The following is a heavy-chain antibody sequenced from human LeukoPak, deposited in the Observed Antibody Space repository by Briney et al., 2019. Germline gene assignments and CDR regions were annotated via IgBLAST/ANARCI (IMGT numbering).Heavy chain of an antibody. Sequence: GASVKVSCKASGYTFTSYYMHWVRQAPGQGLEWMGIINPSGGSTSYAQKFQGRVTMTRDTSTSTVYMELSSLRSEDTAVYYCARFAGTAAAGTHIDYWGQGTLVTVSS. J-gene: IGHJ4*02. CDR3: ARFAGTAAAGTHIDY. CDR2: INPSGGST. D-gene: IGHD6-13*01. CDR1: GYTFTSYY. V-gene: IGHV1-46*01.